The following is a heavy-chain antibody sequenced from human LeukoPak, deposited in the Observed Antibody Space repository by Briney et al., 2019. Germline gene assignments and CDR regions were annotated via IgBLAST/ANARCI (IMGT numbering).Heavy chain of an antibody. CDR1: GGSISSYY. D-gene: IGHD3-10*01. V-gene: IGHV4-59*12. CDR3: AREEGMVWFGEFNDAFDI. CDR2: IYYSGST. Sequence: SETLSLTCTVSGGSISSYYWSWIRQPPGKGLEWIGYIYYSGSTNYNPSLKSRVTMSVDTSKNQFSLKLSSVTAADTAVYYCAREEGMVWFGEFNDAFDIWGQGTMVTVSS. J-gene: IGHJ3*02.